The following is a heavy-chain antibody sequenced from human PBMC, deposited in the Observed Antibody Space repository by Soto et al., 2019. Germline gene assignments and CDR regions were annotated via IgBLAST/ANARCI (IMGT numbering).Heavy chain of an antibody. CDR2: INSDGSST. D-gene: IGHD3-10*01. V-gene: IGHV3-74*01. CDR1: GFTFSSYW. Sequence: GGSLRLSCAASGFTFSSYWMHWVRQAPGKGLVWVSRINSDGSSTSYADSVKGRFTISRDNAKNTLYLQMNSLRAEDTAVYYCARVKELLWFGELVGYYGMDVWGQGTTVTVSS. CDR3: ARVKELLWFGELVGYYGMDV. J-gene: IGHJ6*02.